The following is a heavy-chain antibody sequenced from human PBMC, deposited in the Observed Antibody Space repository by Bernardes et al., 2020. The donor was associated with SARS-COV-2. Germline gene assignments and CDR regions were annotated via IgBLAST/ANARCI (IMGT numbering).Heavy chain of an antibody. CDR2: MYSGGSA. CDR3: ARDRRRYFDS. CDR1: GFSVTNNY. V-gene: IGHV3-66*01. J-gene: IGHJ4*02. Sequence: GGSMKFSCAASGFSVTNNYMTWVRQAPGTGLEWVSLMYSGGSAAYADSVKGRFTISRDNSKNTLYLQMNSLRAEDTAVYYCARDRRRYFDSWGQGTLVTVSS.